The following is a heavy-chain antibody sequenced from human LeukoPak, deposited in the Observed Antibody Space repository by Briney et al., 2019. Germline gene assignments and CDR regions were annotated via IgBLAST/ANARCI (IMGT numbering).Heavy chain of an antibody. CDR3: AKVASIDSGDDY. Sequence: PGGSLRLSCAASGLTFSSYGMHWVRQAPGKGLEWVAVISYDGSNKYYADSVKGRFTISRDNSKNTLYLQMNSLRAEDTAVYYCAKVASIDSGDDYWGQGTLVTVSS. D-gene: IGHD3-3*02. V-gene: IGHV3-30*18. CDR1: GLTFSSYG. CDR2: ISYDGSNK. J-gene: IGHJ4*02.